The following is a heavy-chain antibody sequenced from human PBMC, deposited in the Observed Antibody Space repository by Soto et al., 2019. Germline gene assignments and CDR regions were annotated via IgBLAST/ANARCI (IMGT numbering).Heavy chain of an antibody. CDR1: GYSFTSSW. Sequence: GESLKISCKGSGYSFTSSWIGWVRQMPGKGLEWMGIIDPGDSDARYSPSFQGQVTISADKSINTAYLQWSTLKASDTAMYYCARHGRRYLPYYYGMDVWGQGTAVTVSS. D-gene: IGHD3-16*02. CDR2: IDPGDSDA. CDR3: ARHGRRYLPYYYGMDV. V-gene: IGHV5-51*01. J-gene: IGHJ6*02.